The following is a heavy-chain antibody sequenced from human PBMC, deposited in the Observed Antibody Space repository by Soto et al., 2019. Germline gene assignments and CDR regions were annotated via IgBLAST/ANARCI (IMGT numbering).Heavy chain of an antibody. D-gene: IGHD4-17*01. Sequence: QEHLMQSGGGVVQPGGSLRLSCAASGFTFSSYGMHWVRQAPGKGLEWVAVILYDGTKKYYADSMKGRFTISRDNSKNTLYLQMNSLRAEDTAVYYCAKDRGALRWSEEHYYFDYWGQGTLVTVSS. CDR2: ILYDGTKK. J-gene: IGHJ4*02. V-gene: IGHV3-30*18. CDR1: GFTFSSYG. CDR3: AKDRGALRWSEEHYYFDY.